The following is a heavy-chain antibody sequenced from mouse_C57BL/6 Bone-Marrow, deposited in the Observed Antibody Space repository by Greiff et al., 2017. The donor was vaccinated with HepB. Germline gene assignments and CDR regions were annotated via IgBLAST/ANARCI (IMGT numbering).Heavy chain of an antibody. V-gene: IGHV5-9-1*02. J-gene: IGHJ3*01. CDR3: TRDVWLRRGAWFAD. CDR1: GFTFSSYA. CDR2: ISSGGDYI. D-gene: IGHD2-2*01. Sequence: EVQVVESGEGLVKPGGSLKLSCAASGFTFSSYAMSWVRQTPEKRLEWVAYISSGGDYIYYADTVKGRFPISRDTARNTLYLQMSSLKSEDTAMYYCTRDVWLRRGAWFADWGQGTLVTVSA.